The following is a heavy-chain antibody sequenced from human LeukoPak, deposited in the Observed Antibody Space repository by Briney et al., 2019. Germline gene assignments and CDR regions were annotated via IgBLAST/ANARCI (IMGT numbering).Heavy chain of an antibody. V-gene: IGHV1-2*02. CDR3: ARAEGVYSSSWYGY. J-gene: IGHJ4*02. CDR2: INPNSGGT. D-gene: IGHD6-13*01. CDR1: GYTFTGYY. Sequence: ASVKVSCKASGYTFTGYYMHWVRQAPGQGLEWMGWINPNSGGTNYAQKFQGRVTMTRDAFISTAYMELSRLRSDDTAVYYCARAEGVYSSSWYGYWGQGTLVTVSS.